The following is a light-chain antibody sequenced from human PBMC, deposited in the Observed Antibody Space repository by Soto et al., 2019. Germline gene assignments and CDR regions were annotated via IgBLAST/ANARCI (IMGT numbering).Light chain of an antibody. CDR2: DAS. CDR3: QQYDSYSRK. V-gene: IGKV1-5*01. J-gene: IGKJ1*01. CDR1: QTISTW. Sequence: IQMTQSPSTLSASVGDRVTITCRASQTISTWLAWYQQKPGKAPKLLIYDASSLQGGVPSRFSGSGSGTEFTLTISSLQPDDFATYYCQQYDSYSRKFGQGTKVDIK.